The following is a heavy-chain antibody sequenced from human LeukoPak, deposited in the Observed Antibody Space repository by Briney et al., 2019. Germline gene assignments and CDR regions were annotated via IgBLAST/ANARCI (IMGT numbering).Heavy chain of an antibody. D-gene: IGHD3-10*01. J-gene: IGHJ4*02. CDR1: GFTFNNYL. Sequence: GGSLRLSCAASGFTFNNYLMSWVRQAPGKGLEGASVLFTGGGRTLYADSVKGRFTISGDTSRTTLYLQMNGLRAEDTAVYYCAKECDYSPGHKFDLWGQGTLVTVSS. V-gene: IGHV3-23*01. CDR3: AKECDYSPGHKFDL. CDR2: LFTGGGRT.